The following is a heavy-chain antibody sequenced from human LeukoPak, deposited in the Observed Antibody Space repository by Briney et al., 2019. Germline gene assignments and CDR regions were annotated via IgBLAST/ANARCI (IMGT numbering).Heavy chain of an antibody. CDR1: GGSFSDKH. Sequence: SETLSLTCSVDGGSFSDKHWSWIRQTPGKGLEWIGEVDHSGSTNYSPSLKSRVTISVDTSKNQFSLKLSSVTAADTAVYHCASVLRGVIGNYYYYYMDVWGKGTTVIVSS. V-gene: IGHV4-34*01. D-gene: IGHD3-10*01. J-gene: IGHJ6*03. CDR2: VDHSGST. CDR3: ASVLRGVIGNYYYYYMDV.